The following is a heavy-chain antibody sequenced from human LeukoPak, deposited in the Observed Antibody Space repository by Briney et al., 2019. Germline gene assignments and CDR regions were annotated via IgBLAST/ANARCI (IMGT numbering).Heavy chain of an antibody. J-gene: IGHJ5*02. CDR3: ARINFWSGYRGSSWFDP. CDR1: GYTFTSYG. Sequence: GASVKVSCKASGYTFTSYGISWVRQAPGQGLEWMGWISAYNGNTNYAQKLQGRVTMTTDTSTGTAYMELRSLRSDDTAVYYCARINFWSGYRGSSWFDPWGQGTLVTVSS. V-gene: IGHV1-18*01. D-gene: IGHD3-3*01. CDR2: ISAYNGNT.